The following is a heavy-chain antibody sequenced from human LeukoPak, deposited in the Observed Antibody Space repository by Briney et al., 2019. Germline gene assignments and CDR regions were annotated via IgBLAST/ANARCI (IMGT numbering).Heavy chain of an antibody. V-gene: IGHV3-53*01. J-gene: IGHJ4*02. CDR3: AKSFTVVPAATDY. CDR2: IYSGGST. CDR1: GFTVSSNY. Sequence: GGSLRLSCAASGFTVSSNYMSWVRQAPGKGLEWVSVIYSGGSTYYADSVKGRFTISRDNSKNTLYLQMNSLRAEDTAVYYCAKSFTVVPAATDYWGQGTLVTVSS. D-gene: IGHD2-2*01.